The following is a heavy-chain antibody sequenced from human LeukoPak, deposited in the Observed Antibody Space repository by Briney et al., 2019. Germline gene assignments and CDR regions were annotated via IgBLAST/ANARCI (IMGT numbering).Heavy chain of an antibody. CDR2: LYSGGDT. J-gene: IGHJ6*03. V-gene: IGHV3-66*02. Sequence: GGSLRLSCAASGFSVSDSYMSWVRQAPGKGLEWVSILYSGGDTYYSASVRGRCTISRDNSKNTLYLQMNTLSAADTAVYFCARGENYYFHTDVWGKGATVTVSS. CDR1: GFSVSDSY. D-gene: IGHD2/OR15-2a*01. CDR3: ARGENYYFHTDV.